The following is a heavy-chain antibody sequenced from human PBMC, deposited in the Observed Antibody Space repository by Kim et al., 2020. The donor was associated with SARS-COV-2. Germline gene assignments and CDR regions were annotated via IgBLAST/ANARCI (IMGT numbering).Heavy chain of an antibody. Sequence: PGAVKGLFTISRENAKNSLYLQMNSLRAGDTAVYYCARDSTVAYYGMDVWGQGTTVTVSS. V-gene: IGHV3-13*01. CDR3: ARDSTVAYYGMDV. D-gene: IGHD4-17*01. J-gene: IGHJ6*02.